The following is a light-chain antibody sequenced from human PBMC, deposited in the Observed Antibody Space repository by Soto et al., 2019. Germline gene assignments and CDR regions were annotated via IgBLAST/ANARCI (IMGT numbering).Light chain of an antibody. CDR3: QQNYSWPWT. J-gene: IGKJ1*01. CDR2: AAS. Sequence: DNEITRSPASLSAAVGHTVIITCRARQSVTRCLAWYQQTPGKAPELLIYAASSLKSGVPSRFSGSGSGTDFTLTISSLQSEDFATYYCQQNYSWPWTFGQGTTVDI. CDR1: QSVTRC. V-gene: IGKV1-39*01.